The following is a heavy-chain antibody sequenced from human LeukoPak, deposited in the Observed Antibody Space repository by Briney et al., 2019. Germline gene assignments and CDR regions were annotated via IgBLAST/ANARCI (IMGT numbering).Heavy chain of an antibody. Sequence: SETLSLTCAVYGGSFSGYYWGWIRQPPGKGLEWIGEINHSGSTNYNPSLKSRVTISVDTSKNQFSLKLSSVTAADTAVYYCARVGIQLGTDWGQGTLVTVSS. CDR3: ARVGIQLGTD. J-gene: IGHJ4*02. CDR2: INHSGST. CDR1: GGSFSGYY. D-gene: IGHD5-18*01. V-gene: IGHV4-34*01.